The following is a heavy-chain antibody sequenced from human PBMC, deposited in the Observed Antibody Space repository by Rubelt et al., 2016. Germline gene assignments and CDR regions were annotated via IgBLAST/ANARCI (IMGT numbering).Heavy chain of an antibody. CDR2: IKEDGGEK. Sequence: EVQLVESGGGLVQPGGSLRLSCSASGFTFSSHWMTWVRQAPGKGLEWVANIKEDGGEKYHVDSVKGGLTISRDNAKNSLYLQMNSLRAGDTAGYYCARGGYYLDHWGQGTLVTVSS. V-gene: IGHV3-7*05. D-gene: IGHD3-10*01. CDR3: ARGGYYLDH. CDR1: GFTFSSHW. J-gene: IGHJ4*02.